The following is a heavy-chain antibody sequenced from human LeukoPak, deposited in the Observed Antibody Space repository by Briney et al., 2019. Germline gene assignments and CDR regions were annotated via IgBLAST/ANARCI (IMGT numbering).Heavy chain of an antibody. J-gene: IGHJ5*02. CDR3: ARADWGSFDP. Sequence: GGSLRLSCAASGFIFSIYWMSWVRQAPGKGLEWVAHIDPSGNKFYVDSVKGRFAISRDSAKNSVFLQMNNLRDEDTAVYYCARADWGSFDPWGQGALVTVSS. CDR1: GFIFSIYW. D-gene: IGHD3-16*01. CDR2: IDPSGNK. V-gene: IGHV3-7*01.